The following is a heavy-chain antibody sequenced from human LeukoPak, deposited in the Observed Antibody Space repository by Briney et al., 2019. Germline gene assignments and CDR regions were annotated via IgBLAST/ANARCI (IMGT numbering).Heavy chain of an antibody. Sequence: SETLSLTXTVSGGSITNSYYWGRIRQPPGKGLEWIGSIYYSGSTYYNPSLKSRVTISVDTSRNQFSLKLSSVTAADTAVYYCARHQGNYGDYYYYMDVWGKGTTVTVSS. V-gene: IGHV4-39*01. J-gene: IGHJ6*03. CDR3: ARHQGNYGDYYYYMDV. D-gene: IGHD4-17*01. CDR2: IYYSGST. CDR1: GGSITNSYY.